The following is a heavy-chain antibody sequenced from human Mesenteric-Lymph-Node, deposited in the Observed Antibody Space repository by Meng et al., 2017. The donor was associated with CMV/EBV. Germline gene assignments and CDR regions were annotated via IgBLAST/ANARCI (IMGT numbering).Heavy chain of an antibody. J-gene: IGHJ5*02. Sequence: KAFGGNKSQYGVNWVRQATGQGLEWMGRIITFSYVTKYEQKLEGRVTITEDKSTSTAYMEINSLTSDDTAVYYCARDQGYHAGGWFDPWGQGTLVTVSS. D-gene: IGHD2-15*01. CDR3: ARDQGYHAGGWFDP. CDR1: GGNKSQYG. CDR2: IITFSYVT. V-gene: IGHV1-69*04.